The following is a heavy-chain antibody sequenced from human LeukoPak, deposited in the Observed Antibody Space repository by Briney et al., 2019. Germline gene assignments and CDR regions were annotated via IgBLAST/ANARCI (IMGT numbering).Heavy chain of an antibody. CDR1: GGSIGSYY. Sequence: PSETLSLTCTVSGGSIGSYYWTWIRQPPGKGLEWIGDIYITGSTNYNPHLKRRVTMSVDTSKNQFSLRLSSVTAADTAVYYCARVRIGETSYDASDVWGLGTMVTVSS. CDR2: IYITGST. V-gene: IGHV4-59*13. CDR3: ARVRIGETSYDASDV. D-gene: IGHD1-26*01. J-gene: IGHJ3*01.